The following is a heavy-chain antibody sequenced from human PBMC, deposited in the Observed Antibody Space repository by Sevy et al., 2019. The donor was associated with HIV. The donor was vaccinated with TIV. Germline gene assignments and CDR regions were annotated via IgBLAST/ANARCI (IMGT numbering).Heavy chain of an antibody. J-gene: IGHJ5*02. CDR2: ISAYNGNT. D-gene: IGHD6-6*01. V-gene: IGHV1-18*04. CDR1: GYTFTSYG. CDR3: ARDPGIAARGGWFDP. Sequence: ASVKVSCKASGYTFTSYGISWVRQAPGQGLEWMGWISAYNGNTNYSQKLQGRVTMTTDTSTITAYMELRSLRSDDTAVYYCARDPGIAARGGWFDPWGQGTLVTVST.